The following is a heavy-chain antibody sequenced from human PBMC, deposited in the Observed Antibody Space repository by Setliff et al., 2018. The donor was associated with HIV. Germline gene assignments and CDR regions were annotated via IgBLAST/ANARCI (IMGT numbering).Heavy chain of an antibody. CDR1: GFTFSSYE. CDR2: VNPDGSEA. D-gene: IGHD6-13*01. V-gene: IGHV3-7*01. Sequence: PGGSLRLSCAASGFTFSSYEMDWVRQAPGKGLEWVASVNPDGSEASSVGSMKGRFTVSRDNAKNSVFLQMNSLRAEDTGVYYCATQTGFYNSHWYDYWGQGTMVTVSS. CDR3: ATQTGFYNSHWYDY. J-gene: IGHJ4*02.